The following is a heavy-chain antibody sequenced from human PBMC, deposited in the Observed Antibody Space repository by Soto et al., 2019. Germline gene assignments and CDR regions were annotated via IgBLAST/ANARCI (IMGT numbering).Heavy chain of an antibody. Sequence: EVQLVESGGGLVQPGGSLRLSCAASGFTFSSYWMSWVRQAPGKGLEWVANIKQDGSEKYYVDSVKGRFTISRDNAKNSLYLQMNSLRAEDTAVYYCARVWSGRVDSPKIGRGILGYCSGGSCHGPHYYGMDVWGQGTTVTVSS. CDR3: ARVWSGRVDSPKIGRGILGYCSGGSCHGPHYYGMDV. D-gene: IGHD2-15*01. CDR2: IKQDGSEK. J-gene: IGHJ6*02. CDR1: GFTFSSYW. V-gene: IGHV3-7*03.